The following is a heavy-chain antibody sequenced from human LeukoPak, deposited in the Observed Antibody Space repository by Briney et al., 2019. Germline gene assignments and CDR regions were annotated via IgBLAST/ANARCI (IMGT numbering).Heavy chain of an antibody. Sequence: SETLSLTCTVSGGSIRNGSTSSYYWGWIRQPPGKGLEWIGSIYHSGSTYYNPSLKSRVTISVDTSKNQFSLKLSSVTAADTAVYYCARDPGRYSYGPSYWGQGTLVTVSS. CDR2: IYHSGST. J-gene: IGHJ4*02. D-gene: IGHD5-18*01. V-gene: IGHV4-39*07. CDR3: ARDPGRYSYGPSY. CDR1: GGSIRNGSTSSYY.